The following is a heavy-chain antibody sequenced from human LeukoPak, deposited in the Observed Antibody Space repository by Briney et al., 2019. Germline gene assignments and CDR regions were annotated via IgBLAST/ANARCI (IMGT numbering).Heavy chain of an antibody. CDR2: IYTSGST. CDR1: GGSISSYY. J-gene: IGHJ4*02. Sequence: SETLSLTCTVSGGSISSYYWSWIRQPARKGLEWIGRIYTSGSTNYNPSLKSRVTMSVDTSKNQFSLKLSSVTAADTAVYYCARDREGRLWFGGYPYYFDYWGQGTLVTVSS. D-gene: IGHD3-10*01. V-gene: IGHV4-4*07. CDR3: ARDREGRLWFGGYPYYFDY.